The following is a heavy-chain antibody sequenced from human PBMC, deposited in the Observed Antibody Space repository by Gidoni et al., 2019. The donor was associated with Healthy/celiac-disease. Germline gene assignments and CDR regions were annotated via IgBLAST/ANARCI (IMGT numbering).Heavy chain of an antibody. J-gene: IGHJ5*02. V-gene: IGHV1-18*01. CDR1: GYTFTSYG. D-gene: IGHD6-19*01. CDR2: ISAYNGNT. CDR3: ARDRSIAVAGIRFDP. Sequence: QVQLVQSGAEVKKPGASVKVSCKASGYTFTSYGISWVRQAPGQGLAWMGWISAYNGNTNYAQKLQGRVTMTTDTSTSTAYMELRSLRSDDTAVYYCARDRSIAVAGIRFDPWGQGTLVTVSS.